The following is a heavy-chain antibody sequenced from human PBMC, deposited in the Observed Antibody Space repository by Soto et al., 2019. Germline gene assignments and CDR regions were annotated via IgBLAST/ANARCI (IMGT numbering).Heavy chain of an antibody. J-gene: IGHJ6*02. V-gene: IGHV1-69*01. CDR2: IIPIFGTA. CDR3: ARSHDYGDSEAYYYGMDV. Sequence: QVQLVQSGAEVKKPGSSVKVSCKASGGTFSSYAISWVRQAPGQGLEWMGGIIPIFGTANYAQKFQGRVTSTADESTSTAYMELSSLRSEDTAVYYCARSHDYGDSEAYYYGMDVWGQGTTVTVSS. D-gene: IGHD4-17*01. CDR1: GGTFSSYA.